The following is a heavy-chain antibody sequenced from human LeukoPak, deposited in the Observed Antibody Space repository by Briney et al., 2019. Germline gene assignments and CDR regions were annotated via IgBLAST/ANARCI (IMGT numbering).Heavy chain of an antibody. J-gene: IGHJ5*02. CDR2: ISGYDGNT. Sequence: ASVKVSCKASGYTFTSYGISWVRQAPGQGLEWMGWISGYDGNTNYAQNLRGRVTMTTDTSTTTAYMELRSLRSDDTAVYYCARGGEQEGFFDPWGQGTLVTVSS. V-gene: IGHV1-18*01. CDR3: ARGGEQEGFFDP. D-gene: IGHD1/OR15-1a*01. CDR1: GYTFTSYG.